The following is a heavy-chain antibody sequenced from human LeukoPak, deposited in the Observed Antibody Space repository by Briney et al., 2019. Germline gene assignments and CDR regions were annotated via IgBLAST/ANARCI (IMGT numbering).Heavy chain of an antibody. CDR1: SGSISTSNYY. CDR2: IFYSGST. CDR3: ARADYGSGSWYFDY. D-gene: IGHD3-10*01. Sequence: SEILSLTCTVSSGSISTSNYYWGWVRQPPGKALEWIGNIFYSGSTYYSPSLKSRVTISLDTSRNQFSLKLNSVTAADTAVYYCARADYGSGSWYFDYWGQGTLVTVSS. V-gene: IGHV4-39*07. J-gene: IGHJ4*02.